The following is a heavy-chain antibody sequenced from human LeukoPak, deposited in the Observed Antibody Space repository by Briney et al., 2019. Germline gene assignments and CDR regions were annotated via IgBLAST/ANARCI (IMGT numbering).Heavy chain of an antibody. V-gene: IGHV4-59*01. Sequence: SETLSLICTVSGGSISTYYWSWIRQPPGKGLEWIGYIYYSGSTNYNPSLKSRVTISVDTSKNQFSLKLSSVTAADTAVYYCARDQYYFDRGAFDIWGQGTMVTVSS. CDR3: ARDQYYFDRGAFDI. J-gene: IGHJ3*02. CDR1: GGSISTYY. D-gene: IGHD3-22*01. CDR2: IYYSGST.